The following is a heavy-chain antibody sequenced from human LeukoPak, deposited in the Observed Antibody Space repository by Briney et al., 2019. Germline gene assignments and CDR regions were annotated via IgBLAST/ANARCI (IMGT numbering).Heavy chain of an antibody. Sequence: SETLSLTCTVSGDSISSYYWSWIRQPPGKGLEWIGYVHYSGSTNYNPSLKSRVTISIGTSKNQFSLKLSSVTAADTAVYYCARQRYSSGRLDYWGQGTLVTVSS. D-gene: IGHD6-19*01. V-gene: IGHV4-59*08. CDR2: VHYSGST. J-gene: IGHJ4*02. CDR3: ARQRYSSGRLDY. CDR1: GDSISSYY.